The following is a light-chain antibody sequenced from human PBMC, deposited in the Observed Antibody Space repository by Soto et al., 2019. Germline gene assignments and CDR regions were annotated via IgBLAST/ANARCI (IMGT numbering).Light chain of an antibody. CDR2: GAS. J-gene: IGKJ4*01. Sequence: EIVMTQSPATLSVSPGERATLSCRASQSVTSNLAWYQQKPGQAPRLLIYGASTRATDIPARFSGSGSGTEFTLTISSLQSEDFAVYHCQQYENWFTFGGGTKVEI. CDR1: QSVTSN. CDR3: QQYENWFT. V-gene: IGKV3-15*01.